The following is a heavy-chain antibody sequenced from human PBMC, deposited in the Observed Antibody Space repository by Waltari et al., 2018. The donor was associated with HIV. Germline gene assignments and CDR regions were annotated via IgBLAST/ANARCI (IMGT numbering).Heavy chain of an antibody. CDR1: GYPFIHYN. CDR3: TRGNIWGSYRYFDY. V-gene: IGHV1-18*01. J-gene: IGHJ4*02. CDR2: ITRYTANT. Sequence: QIRLFQSDHAVGKPGASVTISCKTSGYPFIHYNVTWVRQSLGQRLDWMGGITRYTANTNYTRESQGRVTLTTDAAAATAYLELRDLRPDDTAMYFCTRGNIWGSYRYFDYWGPGTLVTVS. D-gene: IGHD3-16*02.